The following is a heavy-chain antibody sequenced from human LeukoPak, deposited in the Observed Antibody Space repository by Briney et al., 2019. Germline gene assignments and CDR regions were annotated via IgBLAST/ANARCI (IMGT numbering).Heavy chain of an antibody. CDR2: IYSGGNT. V-gene: IGHV3-53*01. CDR3: ARDLGQYYDTSDNWFDP. Sequence: PGGSLRPSCTVSGFTVSSNSMSWVRQAPGKGLEWVSFIYSGGNTHYSDSVKGRFTISRDNAKNTLNLQMNSLRAEDTAVYYCARDLGQYYDTSDNWFDPWGQGTLVTVSS. D-gene: IGHD3-22*01. CDR1: GFTVSSNS. J-gene: IGHJ5*02.